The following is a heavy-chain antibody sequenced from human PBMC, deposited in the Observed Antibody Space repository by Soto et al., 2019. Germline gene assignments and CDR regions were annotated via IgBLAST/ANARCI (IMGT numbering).Heavy chain of an antibody. D-gene: IGHD3-9*01. CDR2: ISSSSSYI. V-gene: IGHV3-21*01. Sequence: GGSLRLSCAASGFTFSSYSMNWVRQAPGKGLEWVSSISSSSSYIYYADSVKGRFTISRDNAKNSLYLQMNSLRAEDTAVYYCDRVPNYNDMWTAYIDYWGQGTVVTVSS. CDR1: GFTFSSYS. J-gene: IGHJ4*02. CDR3: DRVPNYNDMWTAYIDY.